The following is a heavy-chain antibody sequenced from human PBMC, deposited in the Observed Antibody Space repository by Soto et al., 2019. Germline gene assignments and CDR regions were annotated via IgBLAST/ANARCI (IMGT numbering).Heavy chain of an antibody. V-gene: IGHV3-15*07. CDR1: GFTFSNAW. Sequence: PGWSLRLSCAASGFTFSNAWMNWVRQAPGKGLEWVGRIKSKTDGGTTGYAAPVKGRFTISRDDSKNTLYLQMNSLKTEDTAVYYCTTDFGYYDSSGYYDLDYWGQGTLVTVSS. CDR2: IKSKTDGGTT. CDR3: TTDFGYYDSSGYYDLDY. J-gene: IGHJ4*02. D-gene: IGHD3-22*01.